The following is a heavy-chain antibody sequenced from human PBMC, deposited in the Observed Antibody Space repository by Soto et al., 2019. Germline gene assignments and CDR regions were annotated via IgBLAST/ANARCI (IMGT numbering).Heavy chain of an antibody. CDR2: ISYDGSNK. Sequence: GGSLRLSCAASGFTFSSYDMHWVRQAPGKGLEWVAVISYDGSNKYYADSVKGRFTISRDNSKNTLYLQMNSLRAEDTAVYYCALTFKYAFDIWGQGTMVTVSS. CDR1: GFTFSSYD. J-gene: IGHJ3*02. D-gene: IGHD3-3*02. CDR3: ALTFKYAFDI. V-gene: IGHV3-30*03.